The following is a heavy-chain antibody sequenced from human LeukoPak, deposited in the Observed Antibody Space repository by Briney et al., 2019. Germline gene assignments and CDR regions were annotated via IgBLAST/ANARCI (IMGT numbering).Heavy chain of an antibody. CDR1: GFTVSSSY. CDR2: IYSGGIT. J-gene: IGHJ4*02. D-gene: IGHD3-10*01. V-gene: IGHV3-66*01. Sequence: GGSLRLSCAASGFTVSSSYMSWVRQAPGRGLEWVSVIYSGGITYYADSVKGRFTISRDNSKNTLYLQMNSLRAEDTAVYYCARDTFYGSGSYYNPLGYWGQGTLVTVSS. CDR3: ARDTFYGSGSYYNPLGY.